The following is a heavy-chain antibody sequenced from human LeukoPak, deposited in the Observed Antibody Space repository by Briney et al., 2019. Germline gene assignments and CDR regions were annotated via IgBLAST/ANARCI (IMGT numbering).Heavy chain of an antibody. CDR2: IYYLGST. J-gene: IGHJ5*02. D-gene: IGHD4-17*01. Sequence: SETLSLTCTVSGGSMNSYYWSWVRQPPGKGLEWITYIYYLGSTSYSPSLRGRGSISVDTSKNQFSLNLNSVTAADTALYYCARYDYGDCWFDPWGPGNPGHRLL. CDR1: GGSMNSYY. CDR3: ARYDYGDCWFDP. V-gene: IGHV4-59*01.